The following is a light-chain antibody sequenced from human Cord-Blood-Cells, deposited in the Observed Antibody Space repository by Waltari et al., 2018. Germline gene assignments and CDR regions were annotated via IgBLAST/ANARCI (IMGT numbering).Light chain of an antibody. CDR2: EVS. Sequence: QSALTQPASVSGSPGQSITISCTGTSSDVGSYNLVSWYQQHPGKAPKLMIYEVSKRPSGFPNRVSGSKSGNTASLTISGLQAEDEADYYCCSYAGSSTYWVFGGGTKLTVL. J-gene: IGLJ3*02. V-gene: IGLV2-23*02. CDR3: CSYAGSSTYWV. CDR1: SSDVGSYNL.